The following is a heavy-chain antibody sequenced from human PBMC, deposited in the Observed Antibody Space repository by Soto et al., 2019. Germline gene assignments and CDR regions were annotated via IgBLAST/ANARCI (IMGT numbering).Heavy chain of an antibody. J-gene: IGHJ5*02. D-gene: IGHD1-26*01. V-gene: IGHV1-69*01. CDR1: GGTFSSYA. CDR2: IIPIFGTA. CDR3: ASTRYSGNRGWWFDP. Sequence: SVKVSCKASGGTFSSYAISWVRQAPGQGLEWMGGIIPIFGTANYAQKFQGRVTITADESTSTAYMELSSLRSEDTAVYYCASTRYSGNRGWWFDPWGQGTLVTVSS.